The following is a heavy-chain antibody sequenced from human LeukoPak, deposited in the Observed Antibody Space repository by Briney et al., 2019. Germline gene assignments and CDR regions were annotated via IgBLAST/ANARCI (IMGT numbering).Heavy chain of an antibody. Sequence: GGSLRLSCAASGFTFSSYSMNWVRQAPGKGLEWVSSISSSSSYIYYADSVKGRFTISRDNAKNSLYLQMNSLKTEDTAVYYCARVRSGSLDYWGQGTLVTVSS. CDR3: ARVRSGSLDY. CDR2: ISSSSSYI. V-gene: IGHV3-21*04. CDR1: GFTFSSYS. J-gene: IGHJ4*02. D-gene: IGHD1-26*01.